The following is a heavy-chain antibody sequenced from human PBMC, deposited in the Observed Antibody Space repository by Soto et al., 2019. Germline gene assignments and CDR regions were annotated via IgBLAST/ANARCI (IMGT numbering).Heavy chain of an antibody. V-gene: IGHV4-31*03. CDR3: ARVQLSRGSYRPSCFDY. J-gene: IGHJ4*02. Sequence: QVQLQESGPGLVKPSQTLSLTCTVSGGSISSGGYYWSWIRQHPGKGLEWIGYIYYSGSTYYNPSLKSRVTMSVDTSKNHFSLRLGSVTAADTAVYYCARVQLSRGSYRPSCFDYWGQGTLVTVSS. CDR1: GGSISSGGYY. D-gene: IGHD3-16*02. CDR2: IYYSGST.